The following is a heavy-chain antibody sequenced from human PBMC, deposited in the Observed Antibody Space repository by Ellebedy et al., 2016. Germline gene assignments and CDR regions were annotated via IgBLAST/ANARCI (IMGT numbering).Heavy chain of an antibody. Sequence: GSLRLSXAVYGGSFSGYYWSWIRQPPGKGLEWIGEINHSGSTNYNPSLKSRVTISVDTSKNQFSLKLSSVTAADTAVYYCAKGERDGYDFRRLDYWGQGTLVTVSS. CDR2: INHSGST. CDR3: AKGERDGYDFRRLDY. J-gene: IGHJ4*02. D-gene: IGHD3-3*01. CDR1: GGSFSGYY. V-gene: IGHV4-34*01.